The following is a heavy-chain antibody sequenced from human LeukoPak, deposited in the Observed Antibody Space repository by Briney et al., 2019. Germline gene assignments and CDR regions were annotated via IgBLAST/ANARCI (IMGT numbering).Heavy chain of an antibody. V-gene: IGHV4-34*01. CDR1: GGSFSGYY. CDR3: AKGYGPGSYYHY. Sequence: PSETLSLTCTVYGGSFSGYYWSWIRQPPGKGLEWIGEINHSGSTNYNPSLKSRVTISVDTSKNQFSLKLSSVTAADTAVYYCAKGYGPGSYYHYWGQGTLVTVSS. CDR2: INHSGST. D-gene: IGHD3-10*01. J-gene: IGHJ4*02.